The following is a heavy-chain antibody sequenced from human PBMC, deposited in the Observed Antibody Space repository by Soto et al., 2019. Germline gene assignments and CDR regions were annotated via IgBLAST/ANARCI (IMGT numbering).Heavy chain of an antibody. D-gene: IGHD1-26*01. Sequence: QVQLVQSGAEVKKPGSSVKVSCKASGGTFSSYTISWVRQAPGQGLEWMGRIIPILGIANYEQKFQGRVTITAHKSTSTAYMELSSLRSEDTAVYYCARERGGGSYMYYYYGMDVWGQGTTVTVSS. J-gene: IGHJ6*02. V-gene: IGHV1-69*08. CDR1: GGTFSSYT. CDR3: ARERGGGSYMYYYYGMDV. CDR2: IIPILGIA.